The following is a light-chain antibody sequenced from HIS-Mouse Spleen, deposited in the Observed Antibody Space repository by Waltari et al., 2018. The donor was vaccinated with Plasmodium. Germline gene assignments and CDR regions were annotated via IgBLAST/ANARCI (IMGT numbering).Light chain of an antibody. CDR1: QSISSY. Sequence: DIQMTQSPSSLSASVGDRVTITCRASQSISSYLNWYQQKPGKAPKLLIYAASSLQSGVPSRFSGGGSGTDFTLTISSLQAEDVAVYYCQQYYSTPLTFGGGTKVEIK. CDR2: AAS. CDR3: QQYYSTPLT. V-gene: IGKV1-39*01. J-gene: IGKJ4*01.